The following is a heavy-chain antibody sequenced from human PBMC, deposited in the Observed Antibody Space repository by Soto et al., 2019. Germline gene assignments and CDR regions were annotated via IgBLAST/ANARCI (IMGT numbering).Heavy chain of an antibody. V-gene: IGHV4-4*02. CDR3: ARGGATYYDILTGYYYYYGMDV. CDR1: GGSISSSNW. Sequence: PSETLSLTCAVSGGSISSSNWWSWVRQPPGKGLEWIGEIYHSGSTNYNPSLKSRVTISVDKSKNQFSLKLSSVTAADTAVYYCARGGATYYDILTGYYYYYGMDVWGQGTTVTVSS. J-gene: IGHJ6*02. D-gene: IGHD3-9*01. CDR2: IYHSGST.